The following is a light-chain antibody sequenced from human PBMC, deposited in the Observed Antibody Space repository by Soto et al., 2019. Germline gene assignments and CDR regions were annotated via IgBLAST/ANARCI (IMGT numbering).Light chain of an antibody. CDR1: QSISSY. J-gene: IGKJ1*01. CDR2: AAS. V-gene: IGKV1-39*01. CDR3: QQSYSTPWA. Sequence: DIQMTQSPSSLSASVGDRVIITCRASQSISSYLNWYQQKPGKAPKLLIYAASSLQSGVPSRFSDSGSGTDFTLTISSLQPEDFATYYCQQSYSTPWAFGQGTKVEIK.